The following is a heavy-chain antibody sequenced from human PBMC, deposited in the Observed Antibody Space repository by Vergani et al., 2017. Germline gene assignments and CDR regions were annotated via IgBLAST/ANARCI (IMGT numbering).Heavy chain of an antibody. CDR1: LFTLSPXX. CDR3: ARDYASVYGMDV. D-gene: IGHD3-16*01. V-gene: IGHV3-30-3*01. J-gene: IGHJ6*02. Sequence: QVQLVESGGGVVQPGRSLTLSSPPSLFTLSPXXLHSLRPAPGTGLEVVPVISYDGSNKDYADSVKGRFTISRDKSKNTLYLQMNSLRAEDTAVYYCARDYASVYGMDVWGQGTTVTVSS. CDR2: ISYDGSNK.